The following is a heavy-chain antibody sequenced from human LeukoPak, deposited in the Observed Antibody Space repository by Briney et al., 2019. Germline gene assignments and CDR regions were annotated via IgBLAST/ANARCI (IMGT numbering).Heavy chain of an antibody. J-gene: IGHJ4*02. D-gene: IGHD6-13*01. CDR2: ISGSGGST. CDR3: AKDLFIAAAGTGDY. Sequence: PGGSLRLSCAASGFTVDSNYLSWVRQAPGKGLEWVSAISGSGGSTYYADSVKGRFTISRDNSKNTLYLQMNSLRAEDTVVYYCAKDLFIAAAGTGDYWGQGTLVTVSS. V-gene: IGHV3-23*01. CDR1: GFTVDSNY.